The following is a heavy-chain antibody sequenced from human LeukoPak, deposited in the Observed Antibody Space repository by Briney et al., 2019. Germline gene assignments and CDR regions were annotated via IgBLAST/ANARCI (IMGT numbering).Heavy chain of an antibody. Sequence: GGSLRLSCAPSGFTFSTYNMNWVRQAPGKGLEWVSYISSTSSTIYYADSVKGRFTISRDNAKNSLYLEMHSLRGEETAVYYCTRGAGYEIRGVMIVWGQGTLVTVSS. V-gene: IGHV3-48*04. CDR3: TRGAGYEIRGVMIV. J-gene: IGHJ4*02. D-gene: IGHD3-10*01. CDR2: ISSTSSTI. CDR1: GFTFSTYN.